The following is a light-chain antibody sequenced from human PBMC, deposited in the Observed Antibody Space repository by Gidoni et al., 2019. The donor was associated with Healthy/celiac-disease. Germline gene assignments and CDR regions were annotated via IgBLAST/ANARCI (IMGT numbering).Light chain of an antibody. CDR3: QQYNNWPPDT. CDR1: QSVSSN. CDR2: GAS. J-gene: IGKJ2*01. Sequence: EIVMTQSLATLSVSPGERATLSCRASQSVSSNLAWYQQKPGQAPRLLIYGASTRATGIPARFSGSGSGTEFTLTISSLQSEDVAVYYCQQYNNWPPDTFGQGTKLEIK. V-gene: IGKV3-15*01.